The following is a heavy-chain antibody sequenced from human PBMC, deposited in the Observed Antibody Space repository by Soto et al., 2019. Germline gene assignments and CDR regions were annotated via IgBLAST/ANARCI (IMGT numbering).Heavy chain of an antibody. CDR1: GGTFSSYT. Sequence: QVQLVQSGAEVKKPGSSVKVSCKASGGTFSSYTISWVRQAPGQGLEWMGRIIPILGIANYAQKFQGRVTITADKSTSTAYMELSSLRSEDTAVYYCAREIWQWFGELYFDYGMDVWGQGTTVTVSS. J-gene: IGHJ6*02. CDR2: IIPILGIA. V-gene: IGHV1-69*08. CDR3: AREIWQWFGELYFDYGMDV. D-gene: IGHD3-10*01.